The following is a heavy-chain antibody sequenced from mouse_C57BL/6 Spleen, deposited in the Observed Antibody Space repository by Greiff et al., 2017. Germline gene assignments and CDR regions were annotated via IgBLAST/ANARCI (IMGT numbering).Heavy chain of an antibody. J-gene: IGHJ1*03. CDR3: AKRTGTSWYFDV. V-gene: IGHV5-17*01. D-gene: IGHD4-1*01. CDR1: GFTFSDYG. CDR2: ISSGSSTI. Sequence: EVQVVESGGGLVKPGGSLKLSCAASGFTFSDYGMHWVRQAPEKGLEWVAYISSGSSTIYYADTVKGRFTISRDNAKNTLFLQMTSLGSEDTAMYDCAKRTGTSWYFDVWGTGTTVTVSS.